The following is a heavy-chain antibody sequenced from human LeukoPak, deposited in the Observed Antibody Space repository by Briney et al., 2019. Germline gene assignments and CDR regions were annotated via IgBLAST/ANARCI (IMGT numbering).Heavy chain of an antibody. CDR3: ARDRFYYHHSGYFGFDY. Sequence: PSENLSLTCTVSGGSISSYYWSWIRQPAGKGLEWIGRIYTSGSTNYNPSLKSRVTMSVDTSKNQFSLKLSSVTAADTAVYYCARDRFYYHHSGYFGFDYWGQGTLVTVSS. D-gene: IGHD3-22*01. CDR1: GGSISSYY. V-gene: IGHV4-4*07. J-gene: IGHJ4*02. CDR2: IYTSGST.